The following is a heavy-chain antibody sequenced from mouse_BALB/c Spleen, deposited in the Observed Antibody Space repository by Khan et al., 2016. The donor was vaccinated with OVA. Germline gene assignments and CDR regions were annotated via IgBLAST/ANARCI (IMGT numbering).Heavy chain of an antibody. V-gene: IGHV1S29*02. CDR2: IFPNNGGT. CDR3: ARSGYGSFGL. Sequence: VQLQQSGPELVKPGASVRISCKASGYTFTDYNLDWVKQSHEKSLEWIGYIFPNNGGTGYNQRFTTKATLTVDNPSSTAYIELRSQTYEDSAVYSCARSGYGSFGLWGQGTLVTVSA. J-gene: IGHJ3*02. D-gene: IGHD1-2*01. CDR1: GYTFTDYN.